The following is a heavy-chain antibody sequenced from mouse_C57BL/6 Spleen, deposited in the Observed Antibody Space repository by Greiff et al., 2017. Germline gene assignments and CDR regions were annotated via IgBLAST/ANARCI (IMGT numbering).Heavy chain of an antibody. V-gene: IGHV1-82*01. CDR2: IYPGDGDT. CDR1: GYAFSSSW. J-gene: IGHJ2*01. Sequence: QVQLQQSGPELVKPGASVKISCKASGYAFSSSWMNWVKQRPGKGLEWIGRIYPGDGDTNYNGKCKGKATLTADKSSSTAYMQLSSLTSEDSAVYFCARPYFDYWGQGTTLTVSS. CDR3: ARPYFDY.